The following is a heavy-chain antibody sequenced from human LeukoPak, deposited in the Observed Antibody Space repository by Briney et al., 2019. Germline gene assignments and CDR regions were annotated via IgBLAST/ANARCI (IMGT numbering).Heavy chain of an antibody. V-gene: IGHV5-51*01. J-gene: IGHJ4*02. CDR1: GYCFTSYW. D-gene: IGHD5-24*01. Sequence: GGSLKISCKGSGYCFTSYWIGWVRQMPGKGLEWMGMLYHGDSDTRYSPSFQGQVPISADKSIITAYPQWSSLKASDPAMFYCGLKHCEGDGYNSYDFDDWGQGTLVTV. CDR2: LYHGDSDT. CDR3: GLKHCEGDGYNSYDFDD.